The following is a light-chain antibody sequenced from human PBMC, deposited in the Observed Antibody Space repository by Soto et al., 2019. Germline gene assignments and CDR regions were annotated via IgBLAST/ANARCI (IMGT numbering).Light chain of an antibody. J-gene: IGKJ1*01. V-gene: IGKV3D-20*01. Sequence: EIVLTQSPATLSLSPGERATLSCGASQSVSSSYLAWYQQKPGLAPRLLIYDASSRATGIPDRFSGSGSGREFTLTISSMEPEDVAVYYCQQYGSTQWTFGQGTKVEIK. CDR2: DAS. CDR3: QQYGSTQWT. CDR1: QSVSSSY.